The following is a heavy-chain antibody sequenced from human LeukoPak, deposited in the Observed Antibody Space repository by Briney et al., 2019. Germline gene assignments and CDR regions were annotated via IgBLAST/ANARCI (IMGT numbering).Heavy chain of an antibody. V-gene: IGHV4-61*02. Sequence: PSETLSLTCTVSGGSISSGSYYWSWIRQPAGKGLEWIGRIYTSGSTNYNPSLKSRVTISVDTSKNQFSLKLSSVTAADTAVYYCARGPSSRYLAHPHYFDYWGQGTLVTVSS. J-gene: IGHJ4*02. CDR1: GGSISSGSYY. D-gene: IGHD6-6*01. CDR3: ARGPSSRYLAHPHYFDY. CDR2: IYTSGST.